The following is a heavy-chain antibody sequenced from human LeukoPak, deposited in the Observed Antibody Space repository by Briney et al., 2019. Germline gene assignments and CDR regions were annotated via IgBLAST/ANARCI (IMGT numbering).Heavy chain of an antibody. CDR1: GFTFDDYA. Sequence: GGSLRLSCAASGFTFDDYAMHWVRQAPGKGLEWVSGISWNSGSLDYADSVKGRFTISRDNAKNSLYLQMNSLRAEDTAFYYYAKDQTEDYYDSSGAFDIWGQGTMVTVSS. CDR3: AKDQTEDYYDSSGAFDI. CDR2: ISWNSGSL. D-gene: IGHD3-22*01. J-gene: IGHJ3*02. V-gene: IGHV3-9*01.